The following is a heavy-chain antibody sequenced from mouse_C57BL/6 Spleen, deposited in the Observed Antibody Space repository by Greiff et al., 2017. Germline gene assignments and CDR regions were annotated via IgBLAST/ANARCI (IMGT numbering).Heavy chain of an antibody. V-gene: IGHV2-5*01. CDR1: GFSLTSYG. Sequence: VKLVESGPGLVQPSQSLSITCTVSGFSLTSYGVHWVRQSPGKGLEWLGVIWRGGSTDYNAAFMSRLSITKDNSKSQVFCKMNSLQADDTAIYYCAKIDYGAMDYWGQGTSVTVSS. J-gene: IGHJ4*01. CDR3: AKIDYGAMDY. D-gene: IGHD2-4*01. CDR2: IWRGGST.